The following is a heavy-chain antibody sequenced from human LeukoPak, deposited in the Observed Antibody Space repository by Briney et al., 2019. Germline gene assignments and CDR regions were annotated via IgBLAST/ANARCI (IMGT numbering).Heavy chain of an antibody. V-gene: IGHV4-34*01. D-gene: IGHD2-21*01. CDR2: INHSGST. CDR3: AKLSYSRLRDPL. CDR1: GGSFSGYY. Sequence: SETLSLTCAVYGGSFSGYYWSWIRQPPGKGLEWIGEINHSGSTNYNPSLKSRVTISVDTSKNQFSLKLSSVTAADTAVYYCAKLSYSRLRDPLWGQGTLVTVSS. J-gene: IGHJ4*02.